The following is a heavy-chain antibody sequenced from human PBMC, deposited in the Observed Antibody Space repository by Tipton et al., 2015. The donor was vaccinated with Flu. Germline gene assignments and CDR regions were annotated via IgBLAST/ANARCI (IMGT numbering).Heavy chain of an antibody. Sequence: TLSLTCTVSGGSIISGSHYWSWIRQPAGKGLEWIGTIYHSGTTYYNPSLKSRLTISVDTSKNQFSLRLSSVTAADTAVYYCARHTGDSVRGVIDYWGQGTLVTVSS. CDR3: ARHTGDSVRGVIDY. CDR2: IYHSGTT. V-gene: IGHV4-39*01. D-gene: IGHD3-10*02. J-gene: IGHJ4*02. CDR1: GGSIISGSHY.